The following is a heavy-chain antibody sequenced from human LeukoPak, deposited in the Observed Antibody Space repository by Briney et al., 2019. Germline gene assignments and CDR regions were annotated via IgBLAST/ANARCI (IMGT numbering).Heavy chain of an antibody. V-gene: IGHV3-23*01. CDR1: GFNFTNYA. CDR2: ISSSGGST. Sequence: GGSLRLSCAASGFNFTNYAMNWVRQAPGRGLEWVSLISSSGGSTYYAGSVKGRFTISRDNSKSTLYLQMNSLRAEDTTIYYCAKDGPTAIPSWFDPWGQGTLVTVSS. J-gene: IGHJ5*02. CDR3: AKDGPTAIPSWFDP. D-gene: IGHD2-21*02.